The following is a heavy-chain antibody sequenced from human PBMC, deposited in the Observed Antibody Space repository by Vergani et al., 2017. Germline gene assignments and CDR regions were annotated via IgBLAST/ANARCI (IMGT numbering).Heavy chain of an antibody. J-gene: IGHJ6*03. CDR3: ARVRXGYCSSTSCYRPNYYYYYYMDV. V-gene: IGHV4-34*01. Sequence: QVQLQQWGAGLLKPSETLSLTCAVYGGSFSGYYWSWIRQPPGKGLEWIGEINHSGSTNYNPSLKSQVTISVDTSKNQFSLKLSSVTAADTAVYYCARVRXGYCSSTSCYRPNYYYYYYMDVWGKGTTVTGSS. CDR2: INHSGST. D-gene: IGHD2-2*01. CDR1: GGSFSGYY.